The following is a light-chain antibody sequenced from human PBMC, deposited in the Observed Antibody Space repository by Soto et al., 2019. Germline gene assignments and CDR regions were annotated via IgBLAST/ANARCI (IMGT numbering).Light chain of an antibody. V-gene: IGLV2-23*01. CDR3: CSYAGSSTNWV. CDR2: EGS. Sequence: QSVLTQPASVSGSPGQSVTISCSGTSSDIGAYNLISWYQQFPGKAPKLIIYEGSKRPSGVSNRLSASKSGNTASLTISGLQAEDEANYYCCSYAGSSTNWVFGGGTKVTVL. J-gene: IGLJ3*02. CDR1: SSDIGAYNL.